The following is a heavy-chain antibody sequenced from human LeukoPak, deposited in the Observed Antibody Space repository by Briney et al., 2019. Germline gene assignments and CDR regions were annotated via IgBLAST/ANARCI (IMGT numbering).Heavy chain of an antibody. V-gene: IGHV3-23*01. D-gene: IGHD3-10*01. CDR3: GKERKEVVHLWFGELGS. Sequence: GGSLRLSCTASGFTFRTHAMSWVRQAPGKGLEWLAAISGDGSGTYYADSVKGRFTISRDNSKNTLYLQMNSLRAGDTAVYYCGKERKEVVHLWFGELGSWGQGTLVTVSS. J-gene: IGHJ4*02. CDR1: GFTFRTHA. CDR2: ISGDGSGT.